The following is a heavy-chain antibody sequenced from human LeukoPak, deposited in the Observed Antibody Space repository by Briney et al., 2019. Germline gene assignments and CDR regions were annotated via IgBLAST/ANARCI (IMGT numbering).Heavy chain of an antibody. Sequence: GGSLRLSCAASGFTFSDHYMDWVRQAPGKGLERVGRTRNKANSYTTEYAASVKGRFTISRDDSKNSLYLQMNSLKTEDTAVYYCARGPDYFDYWGQGTLVTVSS. CDR3: ARGPDYFDY. CDR1: GFTFSDHY. V-gene: IGHV3-72*01. J-gene: IGHJ4*02. CDR2: TRNKANSYTT.